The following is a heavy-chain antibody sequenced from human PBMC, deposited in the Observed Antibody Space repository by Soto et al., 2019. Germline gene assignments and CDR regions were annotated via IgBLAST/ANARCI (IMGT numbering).Heavy chain of an antibody. V-gene: IGHV4-34*01. Sequence: QVHLQQWGAGLLKPSETLSLTCAVYGGSFSGYYWTWIRQPPGKGLEWIGEVDHTGSTNYNPSLTSRVTISVDRSKNQFSLKLSSVTAADTAIYYSARVHSSGWDADYWGRGTLVTVSS. D-gene: IGHD6-19*01. CDR2: VDHTGST. CDR1: GGSFSGYY. CDR3: ARVHSSGWDADY. J-gene: IGHJ4*02.